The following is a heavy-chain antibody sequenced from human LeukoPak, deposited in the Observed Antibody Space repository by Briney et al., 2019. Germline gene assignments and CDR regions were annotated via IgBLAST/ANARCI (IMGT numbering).Heavy chain of an antibody. D-gene: IGHD1-7*01. CDR2: ISGSGGST. V-gene: IGHV3-23*01. Sequence: GGSLRLSCAASGFTFSSYAMSWVRQAPGKGLEWVSAISGSGGSTYYADSVKGRFTISRDNSKNTLYLQMNGLRAEDTAVYYCAKDGVRGGIAGTTDWGQGTLVTVSS. CDR1: GFTFSSYA. CDR3: AKDGVRGGIAGTTD. J-gene: IGHJ4*02.